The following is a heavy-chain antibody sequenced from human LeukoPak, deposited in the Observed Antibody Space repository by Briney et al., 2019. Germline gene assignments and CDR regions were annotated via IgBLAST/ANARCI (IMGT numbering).Heavy chain of an antibody. V-gene: IGHV1-8*01. J-gene: IGHJ5*02. CDR2: MNPNSGNT. Sequence: ASVKVSCKASGYTFTSYDINWVRQATGQGLEWMGWMNPNSGNTGYAQKFQGRVTMTRNTSISTAYMELSSLRSEDTAVYYCARGNSPSYYDFWSGYPYNRFDPWGQGTLVTVSS. D-gene: IGHD3-3*01. CDR3: ARGNSPSYYDFWSGYPYNRFDP. CDR1: GYTFTSYD.